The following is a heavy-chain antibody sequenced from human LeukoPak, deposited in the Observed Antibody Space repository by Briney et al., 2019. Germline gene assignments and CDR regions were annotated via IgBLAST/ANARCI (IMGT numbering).Heavy chain of an antibody. V-gene: IGHV4-30-4*01. D-gene: IGHD5-24*01. CDR2: IYYSGST. J-gene: IGHJ5*02. Sequence: SWFRQAPGKGLEWIGYIYYSGSTYYNPSLKSRVTISVDTSKNQFSLKLSSVTAADTAVYYCARATISYWFDPWGQGTLVTVSS. CDR3: ARATISYWFDP.